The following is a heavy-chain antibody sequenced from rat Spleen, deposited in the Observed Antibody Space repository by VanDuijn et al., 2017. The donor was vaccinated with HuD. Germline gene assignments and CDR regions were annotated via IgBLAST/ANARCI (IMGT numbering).Heavy chain of an antibody. J-gene: IGHJ2*01. Sequence: EVQLVESGGGLVQPGRSMKLSCAASGFTFSNYYMAWVRQAPTKGLAWVASISTGGGNTYYRDSVTGRFTISRDNAKSTLYLQMDSLRSEDTATYYCARDGYNLYYFDYWGQGVMVTVSS. CDR2: ISTGGGNT. CDR3: ARDGYNLYYFDY. V-gene: IGHV5-25*01. CDR1: GFTFSNYY. D-gene: IGHD1-9*01.